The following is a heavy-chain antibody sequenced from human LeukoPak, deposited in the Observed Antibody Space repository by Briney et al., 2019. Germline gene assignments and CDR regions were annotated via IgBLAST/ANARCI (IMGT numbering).Heavy chain of an antibody. CDR2: INNDGRST. Sequence: GGSLRLSCAASGFTFSDYWMHWVRQAPGKGLVGVSRINNDGRSTNYADSVKGRFTISRDNSQNTLYLQMNSLRPEDTAVYYCAKGGASVTRYVDYWGQGTLVTASS. J-gene: IGHJ4*02. CDR3: AKGGASVTRYVDY. CDR1: GFTFSDYW. V-gene: IGHV3-74*01. D-gene: IGHD4-17*01.